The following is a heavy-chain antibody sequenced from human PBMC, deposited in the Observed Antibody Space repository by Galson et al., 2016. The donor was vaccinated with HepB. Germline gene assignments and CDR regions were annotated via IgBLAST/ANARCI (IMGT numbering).Heavy chain of an antibody. CDR2: VFYSGNT. CDR1: GGSVSSPSYY. CDR3: ARDTFYSGSS. Sequence: ETLSLTCTVSGGSVSSPSYYWSWIRQPPGKGLEWIGYVFYSGNTNYNPSLKSRVTISVHTSKNHFSLNLSSVTAADTAVYYCARDTFYSGSSWGQGTLVTVSS. D-gene: IGHD1-26*01. J-gene: IGHJ4*02. V-gene: IGHV4-61*03.